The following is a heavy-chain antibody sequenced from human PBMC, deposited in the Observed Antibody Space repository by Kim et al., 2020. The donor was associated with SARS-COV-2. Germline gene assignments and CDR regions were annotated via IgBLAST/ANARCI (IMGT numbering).Heavy chain of an antibody. CDR1: GFTFSTYD. CDR3: ARSTPVYSNGWAYYYYAMDV. D-gene: IGHD6-19*01. V-gene: IGHV3-13*01. CDR2: IGTAGDT. J-gene: IGHJ6*02. Sequence: GGSLRLSCAASGFTFSTYDMHWVRQVTGKGLEWVSSIGTAGDTSYPGSVEGRFTISRDNAKNSLSLQMNSLRAGDTAVYYCARSTPVYSNGWAYYYYAMDVWGQGTTVTVSS.